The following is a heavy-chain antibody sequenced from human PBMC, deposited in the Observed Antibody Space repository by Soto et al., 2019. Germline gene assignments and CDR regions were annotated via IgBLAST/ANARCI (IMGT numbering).Heavy chain of an antibody. D-gene: IGHD3-3*01. V-gene: IGHV1-18*01. CDR3: ARGFWSGPYYYYYMDV. CDR2: ISAYNGNT. CDR1: GYTFTSYG. Sequence: GASVKVSCKASGYTFTSYGISWVRQSPGQGLEWMGWISAYNGNTNYAQKLQGRVTMTTDTSTSTAYMELRSLRSDDTAVYYCARGFWSGPYYYYYMDVWGKGTTVTVSS. J-gene: IGHJ6*03.